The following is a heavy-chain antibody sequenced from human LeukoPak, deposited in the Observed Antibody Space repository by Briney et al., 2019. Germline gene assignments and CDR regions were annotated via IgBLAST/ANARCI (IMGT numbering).Heavy chain of an antibody. D-gene: IGHD3-16*01. J-gene: IGHJ4*02. Sequence: SETLSLTCAVYGGSFSGYYWSWIRQPPGKGLEWIGEINHSGSTNYNPSLKSRVTISVDTSKNQFSLKLSSVTAADTAVYYCARTRGMRTPFDYWGQGILVTVSS. CDR2: INHSGST. CDR1: GGSFSGYY. V-gene: IGHV4-34*01. CDR3: ARTRGMRTPFDY.